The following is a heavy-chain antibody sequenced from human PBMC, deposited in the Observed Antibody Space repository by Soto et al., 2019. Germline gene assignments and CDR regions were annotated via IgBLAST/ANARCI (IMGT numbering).Heavy chain of an antibody. Sequence: DLEASGGGVVQPGGSLRLSCVGSGFAFSSYGMHWVRQSPDKGLEWVAVISYDGSDSLDGSHKYYADSVKGRFTISRDNSINTLYLQMDSLRAEDTAMYYCARPGRNFWSGRYFFDYWGQGTLVTVSS. V-gene: IGHV3-30*03. D-gene: IGHD3-3*01. CDR2: ISYDGSDSLDGSHK. J-gene: IGHJ4*02. CDR3: ARPGRNFWSGRYFFDY. CDR1: GFAFSSYG.